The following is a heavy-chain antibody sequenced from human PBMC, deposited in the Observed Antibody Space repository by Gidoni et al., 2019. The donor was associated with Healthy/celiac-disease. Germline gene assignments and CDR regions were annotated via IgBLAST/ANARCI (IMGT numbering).Heavy chain of an antibody. J-gene: IGHJ4*02. CDR3: AKDLYGDQSKNVLLWFGELLY. CDR1: GFTFSSYG. V-gene: IGHV3-30*18. CDR2: ISYDGSNK. D-gene: IGHD3-10*01. Sequence: QVQLLESGCGVVQPGRSLILSCAASGFTFSSYGMHWFRQAPGKGLEWVAVISYDGSNKDYADSVKGRFTISRDNSKNTLYLQMNSLRAEDTAVYYWAKDLYGDQSKNVLLWFGELLYWGQGTLVTVSS.